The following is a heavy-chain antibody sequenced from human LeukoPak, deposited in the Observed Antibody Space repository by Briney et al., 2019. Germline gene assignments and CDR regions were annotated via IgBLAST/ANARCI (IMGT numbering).Heavy chain of an antibody. CDR3: ARDQYDYYYYGMDV. D-gene: IGHD3-16*01. V-gene: IGHV4-39*07. Sequence: SETLSLTCTVSGGSISSSSYYWGWIRQPPGKGLEWIGSIYYSGSTYYNPSLKSRVTISVDTSKNQFSLKLSSVTAADTAVYYCARDQYDYYYYGMDVWGQGTTVTVSS. CDR1: GGSISSSSYY. J-gene: IGHJ6*02. CDR2: IYYSGST.